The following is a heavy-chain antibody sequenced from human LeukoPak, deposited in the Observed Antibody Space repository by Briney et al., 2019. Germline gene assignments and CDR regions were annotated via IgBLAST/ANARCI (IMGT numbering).Heavy chain of an antibody. Sequence: GGSLRLSCAASGFTFSSYAMHWVRQAPGKGLEWVAVISYDGSNKYYADSVKGRFTISRDNSKNTLYLQMNSLRAEDTAVYYCARKYYYDSSCYSLTSPFDYWGQGTLVTVSS. V-gene: IGHV3-30-3*01. CDR3: ARKYYYDSSCYSLTSPFDY. CDR1: GFTFSSYA. CDR2: ISYDGSNK. J-gene: IGHJ4*02. D-gene: IGHD3-22*01.